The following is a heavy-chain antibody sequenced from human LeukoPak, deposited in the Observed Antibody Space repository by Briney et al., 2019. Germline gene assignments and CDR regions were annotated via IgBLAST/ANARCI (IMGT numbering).Heavy chain of an antibody. CDR1: GGSFSGYY. D-gene: IGHD6-25*01. J-gene: IGHJ3*02. V-gene: IGHV4-59*01. CDR3: ARDRGSPWVDAFDI. CDR2: IYYSGST. Sequence: SETLSLTCAVYGGSFSGYYWSWIRQPPGKGLEWIGYIYYSGSTKYNPSLKSRVTIVLDTSKNQFSLKLTSVTAADTAVYYCARDRGSPWVDAFDIWGRGTMVTVSS.